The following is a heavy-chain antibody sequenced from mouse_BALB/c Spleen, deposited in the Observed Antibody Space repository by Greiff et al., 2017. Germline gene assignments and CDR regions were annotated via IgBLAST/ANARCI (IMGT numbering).Heavy chain of an antibody. CDR3: ARDGEYGNYFDD. V-gene: IGHV7-1*02. CDR1: GFTFSDFY. CDR2: SRNKANDYTT. Sequence: DVMLVESGGGLVQPGGSLRLSCATSGFTFSDFYMEWVRQPPGKRLEWIAASRNKANDYTTEYSASVKGRFIVSRDTSQSILYLQMNALRAEDTAINYCARDGEYGNYFDDWGQGTTRTVSA. J-gene: IGHJ2*01. D-gene: IGHD2-1*01.